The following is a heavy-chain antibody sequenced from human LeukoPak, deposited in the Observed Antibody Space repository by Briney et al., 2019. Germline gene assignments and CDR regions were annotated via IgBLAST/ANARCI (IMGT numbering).Heavy chain of an antibody. CDR2: IYPGDSDT. V-gene: IGHV5-51*01. Sequence: GESLKISCKGSGYSFTDYWIGWVRQMPGKGLEWMGIIYPGDSDTRYSPSFQGQVTISADKSISTAYLQWSSLKASDTAMYFCARSDFYRGYGYVSPYYYYYMDVWGKGTTVTISS. CDR3: ARSDFYRGYGYVSPYYYYYMDV. D-gene: IGHD5-18*01. CDR1: GYSFTDYW. J-gene: IGHJ6*03.